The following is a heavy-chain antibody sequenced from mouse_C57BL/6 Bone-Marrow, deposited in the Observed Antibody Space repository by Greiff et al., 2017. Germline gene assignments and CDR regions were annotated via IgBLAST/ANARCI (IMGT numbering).Heavy chain of an antibody. Sequence: VQLKQSGTVLARPGASVKMSCKTSGYTFTSYWMHWVKQRPGQGLEWIGAIYPGNSDTSYNQKFKGKATLTAVTSASTAYMELSSLTNEDSAVYYCTSVTAVVALEWYFDVWGTGTTVTVSS. D-gene: IGHD1-1*01. CDR1: GYTFTSYW. V-gene: IGHV1-5*01. J-gene: IGHJ1*03. CDR2: IYPGNSDT. CDR3: TSVTAVVALEWYFDV.